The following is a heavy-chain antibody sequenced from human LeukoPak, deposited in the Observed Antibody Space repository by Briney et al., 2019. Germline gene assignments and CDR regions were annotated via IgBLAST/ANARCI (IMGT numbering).Heavy chain of an antibody. J-gene: IGHJ2*01. D-gene: IGHD3-10*01. CDR1: GFSLRNKA. CDR3: AKDAGAPGTSDWYFDL. CDR2: ISTSGGST. Sequence: SGGSLRLSCAASGFSLRNKATTWVRQAPAKGLEWVAAISTSGGSTSYADSVKGRFTISRDVSKSTLSLQMHSLRVEDTATYYCAKDAGAPGTSDWYFDLWGRGTLVTVSS. V-gene: IGHV3-23*01.